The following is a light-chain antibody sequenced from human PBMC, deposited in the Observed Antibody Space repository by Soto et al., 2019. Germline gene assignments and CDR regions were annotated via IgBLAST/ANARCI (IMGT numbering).Light chain of an antibody. CDR2: KTS. CDR1: QTINDW. J-gene: IGKJ1*01. CDR3: QHWNNYLWT. V-gene: IGKV1-5*03. Sequence: DIQMTQSPSTLSASVGDRVTITCRASQTINDWLAWYQQKPGKAPKLLIYKTSSLESGVPSRFSGSGSGTEFNLTISGLQPEDFATYHCQHWNNYLWTFGQGTKVEIK.